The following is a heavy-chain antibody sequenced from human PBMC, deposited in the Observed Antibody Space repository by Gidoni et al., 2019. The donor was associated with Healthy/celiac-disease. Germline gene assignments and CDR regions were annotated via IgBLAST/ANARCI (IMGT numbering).Heavy chain of an antibody. Sequence: EVQLVESGGGLVQPGGSLRLSCAASGFTFSSYEMNWVRQAPGKGLEWVSYISSSGSTIYYADSVKGRFTISRDNAKNSLYLQMNSLRAEDTAVYYCARWTLESGRRSPDYWGQGTLVTASS. V-gene: IGHV3-48*03. J-gene: IGHJ4*02. D-gene: IGHD1-1*01. CDR3: ARWTLESGRRSPDY. CDR2: ISSSGSTI. CDR1: GFTFSSYE.